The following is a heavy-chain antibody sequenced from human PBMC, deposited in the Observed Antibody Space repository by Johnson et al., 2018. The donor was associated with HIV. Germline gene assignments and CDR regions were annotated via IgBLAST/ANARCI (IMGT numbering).Heavy chain of an antibody. Sequence: QVQLVESGGGVVQPGGSLRLSCAAPGFTFSSYGMHWVRQAPGKGLEWVAVTSNDGSNKYYADSVKGRFTIYRDNSKNTLYLQMNSLRAEDTAVYYCAKGGRFDAFDIWGQGTMVTVSS. J-gene: IGHJ3*02. CDR1: GFTFSSYG. V-gene: IGHV3-30*18. CDR3: AKGGRFDAFDI. D-gene: IGHD3-16*01. CDR2: TSNDGSNK.